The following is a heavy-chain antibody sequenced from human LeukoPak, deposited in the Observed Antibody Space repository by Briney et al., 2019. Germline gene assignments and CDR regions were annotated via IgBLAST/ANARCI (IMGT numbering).Heavy chain of an antibody. Sequence: SETLSLTCTVSGGSIGSSSYYWGWIRQPPGKGLEWSGSIYYSGSTYHNPSLKSRVTISVDTSKNQFSLKLSSVTAADTAVYYCARRSSLLDWFDPWGQGTLVTVSS. D-gene: IGHD2-2*01. CDR1: GGSIGSSSYY. CDR2: IYYSGST. CDR3: ARRSSLLDWFDP. J-gene: IGHJ5*02. V-gene: IGHV4-39*01.